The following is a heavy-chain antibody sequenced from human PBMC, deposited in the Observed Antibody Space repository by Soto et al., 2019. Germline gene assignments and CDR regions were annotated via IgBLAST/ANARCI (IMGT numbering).Heavy chain of an antibody. J-gene: IGHJ4*02. V-gene: IGHV1-24*01. CDR3: AAGGTRWLHSPFDY. CDR2: FDPEDGEI. Sequence: QVHLVQSGAEVKKPGASVKVSCKVSGHTLTEFSMHWVRQAPGKGLEWMGGFDPEDGEIMYAQRLQGRVTMTEDTSTDSAYMELSSLRSEDTAVYCCAAGGTRWLHSPFDYWGQGTLVTVSS. CDR1: GHTLTEFS. D-gene: IGHD1-1*01.